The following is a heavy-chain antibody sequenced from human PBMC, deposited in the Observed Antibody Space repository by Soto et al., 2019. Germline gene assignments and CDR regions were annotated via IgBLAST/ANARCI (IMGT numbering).Heavy chain of an antibody. J-gene: IGHJ4*02. CDR3: VKPRGGFYPYYFDY. CDR1: GFIFSSYA. V-gene: IGHV3-23*01. CDR2: ISGSGVST. D-gene: IGHD3-10*01. Sequence: EVQLLESGGGLEQPGGSLRVSCAASGFIFSSYAMNWVRQTPGKGLEWVSGISGSGVSTYYADSVKGRFSISRDNSKNILYLKKNSLRPEEPAIFDCVKPRGGFYPYYFDYWGRGTLAPVSS.